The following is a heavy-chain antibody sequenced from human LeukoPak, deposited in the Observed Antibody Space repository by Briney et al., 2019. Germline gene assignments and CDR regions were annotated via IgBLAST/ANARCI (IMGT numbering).Heavy chain of an antibody. CDR3: ATSATPGHSSSWFLDS. CDR1: GASVNTLY. CDR2: IYYRGST. D-gene: IGHD6-13*01. Sequence: SETLSLTCTVSGASVNTLYWSWIRQPPGKGLEWIGNIYYRGSTRYNPSLKSRVTISIDTSKNQVSLKLISVTAADTAVYYCATSATPGHSSSWFLDSWGQGTLVTVSS. V-gene: IGHV4-59*02. J-gene: IGHJ4*02.